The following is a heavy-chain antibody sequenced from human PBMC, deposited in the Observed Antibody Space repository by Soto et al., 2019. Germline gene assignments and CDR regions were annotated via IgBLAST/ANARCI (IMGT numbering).Heavy chain of an antibody. J-gene: IGHJ5*02. V-gene: IGHV4-59*01. Sequence: SETLSLTCTVSGGSISSYYWSWIRQPPWKGLEWIGYIYYSGSTNYNPSLKSRVTISVDTSKNQFSLKLSSVTAADTAVYYCARSIVGAKWFDPWGQGTLVTVSS. CDR3: ARSIVGAKWFDP. D-gene: IGHD1-26*01. CDR1: GGSISSYY. CDR2: IYYSGST.